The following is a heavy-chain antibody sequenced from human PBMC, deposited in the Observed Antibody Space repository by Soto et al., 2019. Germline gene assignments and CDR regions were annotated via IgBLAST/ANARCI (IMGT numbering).Heavy chain of an antibody. J-gene: IGHJ1*01. Sequence: EVQLLESGGGLVQPGGSLRLSCAASGFTFSSYAMSWVRQAPGKGLEWVSAISGSGGSTYYADSVKGRFTISRDNSKNTLYLQMNSRSAEDPAVYYCEKDEGSSPPLRYWGQGTLVTVSS. CDR3: EKDEGSSPPLRY. V-gene: IGHV3-23*01. CDR2: ISGSGGST. CDR1: GFTFSSYA. D-gene: IGHD3-16*01.